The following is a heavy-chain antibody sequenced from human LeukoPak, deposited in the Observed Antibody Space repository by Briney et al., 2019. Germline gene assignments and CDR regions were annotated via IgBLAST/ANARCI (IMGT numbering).Heavy chain of an antibody. Sequence: PGGSLRLSCAASGFTFSSYAMHWVRQAPGKGLEWVAVISYDGSNKYYADSVKGRFTISRDNSKSTLYLQLNSLRADDTAVFYCAIQQLPHDECFQHWGQGTLVTVSS. V-gene: IGHV3-30-3*01. D-gene: IGHD6-13*01. CDR3: AIQQLPHDECFQH. CDR2: ISYDGSNK. J-gene: IGHJ1*01. CDR1: GFTFSSYA.